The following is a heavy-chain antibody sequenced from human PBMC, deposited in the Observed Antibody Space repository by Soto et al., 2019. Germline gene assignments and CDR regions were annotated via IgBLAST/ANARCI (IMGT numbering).Heavy chain of an antibody. J-gene: IGHJ4*02. V-gene: IGHV1-2*02. Sequence: QVQLVQSGAGVMKPGASVKVSCKASGYTFTGYYLHWVRQAPGQGLEWMGWINHNSGGTNYAQKFQGRVTLTRAPTSRTAYRELRRLSSPARAVYHWARVDPCLSGVPSVDFWGQGNVVTVPS. CDR1: GYTFTGYY. D-gene: IGHD3-10*01. CDR2: INHNSGGT. CDR3: ARVDPCLSGVPSVDF.